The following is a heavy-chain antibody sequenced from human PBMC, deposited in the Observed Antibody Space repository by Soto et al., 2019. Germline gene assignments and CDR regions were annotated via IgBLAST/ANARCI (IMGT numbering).Heavy chain of an antibody. CDR2: INPNSGGT. Sequence: GASVKVSCKASGYTFTGYYMHWVRQAPGQGLEWMGWINPNSGGTNYAQKFQGRVTMTRDTSISTAYMELSRLRSDDTAVYYCAREDREYYYYYYGMDVWGQGTTVTAP. CDR1: GYTFTGYY. CDR3: AREDREYYYYYYGMDV. J-gene: IGHJ6*02. V-gene: IGHV1-2*02. D-gene: IGHD3-10*01.